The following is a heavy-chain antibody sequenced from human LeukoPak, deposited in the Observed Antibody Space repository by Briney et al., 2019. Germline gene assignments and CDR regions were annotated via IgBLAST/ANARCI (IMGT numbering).Heavy chain of an antibody. Sequence: LGGSLRLSCAASGFTFSSYWMSWVRQARGKGLEWVANINQDGSEKYYVDSVKGRFTISRDNAKNSLYLQMNSLRAEDTAVYYCARDREGIFGVAEIDYWGQGTLVTVSS. CDR1: GFTFSSYW. D-gene: IGHD3-3*01. V-gene: IGHV3-7*01. CDR2: INQDGSEK. CDR3: ARDREGIFGVAEIDY. J-gene: IGHJ4*02.